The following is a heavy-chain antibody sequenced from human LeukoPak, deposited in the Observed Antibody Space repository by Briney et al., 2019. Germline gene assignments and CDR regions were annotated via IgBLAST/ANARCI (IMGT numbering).Heavy chain of an antibody. CDR2: IKQDGSEK. Sequence: GGSLRLSCAASGFTFSSYAMSWVRQAPGKGLEWVANIKQDGSEKYYVDSVKGRFTISRDNAKNSLYLQMNSLRAEDTAVYYCARGPIGILTGYYDYWGQGTLVTVSS. D-gene: IGHD3-9*01. CDR3: ARGPIGILTGYYDY. J-gene: IGHJ4*02. CDR1: GFTFSSYA. V-gene: IGHV3-7*01.